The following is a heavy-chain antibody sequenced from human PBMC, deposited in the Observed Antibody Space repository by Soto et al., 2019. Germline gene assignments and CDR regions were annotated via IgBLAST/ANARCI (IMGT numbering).Heavy chain of an antibody. D-gene: IGHD2-15*01. CDR1: GGTFSSYA. J-gene: IGHJ6*02. CDR3: ARDDVVVVADGGLYYYYYGMDV. Sequence: SVKVSCKASGGTFSSYAISWVRQAPGQGLEWKGGIIPIFGTANYAQKFQGRVTITADESTSTAYMDLSSLRSEDTAVYYCARDDVVVVADGGLYYYYYGMDVWGQGTTVTVSS. CDR2: IIPIFGTA. V-gene: IGHV1-69*13.